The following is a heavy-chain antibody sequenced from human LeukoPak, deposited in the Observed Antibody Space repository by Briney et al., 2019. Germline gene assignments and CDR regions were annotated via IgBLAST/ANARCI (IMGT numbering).Heavy chain of an antibody. V-gene: IGHV3-23*01. CDR3: AKKAGIAAAAYYFDY. CDR1: GFTFSSHA. D-gene: IGHD6-13*01. J-gene: IGHJ4*02. Sequence: PGGSLRLSCAASGFTFSSHAMNWVRQAPGKGLEWVSSIGGVGASTYYADSVNGRFTISRDNSKNTLYLQMNSLRAEDTAVYYCAKKAGIAAAAYYFDYWGQGTLVTVSS. CDR2: IGGVGAST.